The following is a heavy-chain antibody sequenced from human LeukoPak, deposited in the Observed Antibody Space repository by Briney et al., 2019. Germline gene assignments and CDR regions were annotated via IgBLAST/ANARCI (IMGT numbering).Heavy chain of an antibody. CDR3: ARVVKYSDYYYYYYMDV. CDR2: ISYDGSNK. D-gene: IGHD5-12*01. V-gene: IGHV3-30*03. Sequence: GGSLRLSCAASGFTFSSYGMHWVRQAPGKGLEWVAVISYDGSNKYYADSVKGRFTISRDNSKNTLYLQMNSLRAEDTAVYYCARVVKYSDYYYYYYMDVWGKGTTVTVSS. CDR1: GFTFSSYG. J-gene: IGHJ6*03.